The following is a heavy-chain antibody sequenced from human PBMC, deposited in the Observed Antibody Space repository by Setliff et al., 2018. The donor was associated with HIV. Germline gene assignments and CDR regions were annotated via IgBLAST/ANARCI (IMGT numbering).Heavy chain of an antibody. D-gene: IGHD3-3*01. J-gene: IGHJ5*02. V-gene: IGHV4-39*07. CDR1: GGSISSGTYY. Sequence: KASETLSLTCTVSGGSISSGTYYWSWIRQPPGKGLEWIGEINDSGSTNYNPSLKSRVTMSVDTSKNQFSLKLNSVTAADTAAYYCGRGSRITIFGVVKGTNWFDPWGQGTLVTVSS. CDR2: INDSGST. CDR3: GRGSRITIFGVVKGTNWFDP.